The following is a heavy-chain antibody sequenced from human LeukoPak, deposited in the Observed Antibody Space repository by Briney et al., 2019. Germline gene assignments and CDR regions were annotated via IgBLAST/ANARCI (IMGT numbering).Heavy chain of an antibody. Sequence: PGESLKISCKGSGYSFTSYWIGWVRQMPGKGLEWMGIIYPGDSDTRYSPSFQGQVTISADKSISTAYLQWSSLKASDTAMYYCARRFREYYYDSSGYRDAFDIWGQGTMVTVSS. CDR3: ARRFREYYYDSSGYRDAFDI. J-gene: IGHJ3*02. CDR1: GYSFTSYW. D-gene: IGHD3-22*01. V-gene: IGHV5-51*03. CDR2: IYPGDSDT.